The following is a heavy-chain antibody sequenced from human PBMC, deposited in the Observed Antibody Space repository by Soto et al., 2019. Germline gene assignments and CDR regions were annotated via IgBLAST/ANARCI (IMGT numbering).Heavy chain of an antibody. D-gene: IGHD3-3*01. J-gene: IGHJ4*02. CDR3: ARHQVPTYYDFWSGYAKHHALEY. CDR1: GGTFSSYA. V-gene: IGHV1-69*01. Sequence: QVPLVQSGAAVKKPGSSVKVSCKASGGTFSSYAISWVRQAPGQGLEWMGGIIPIFGTANYAQKFQGRVTITADESTSTAYMELSSLRSEDTAVYYCARHQVPTYYDFWSGYAKHHALEYWGKVTLFIVSS. CDR2: IIPIFGTA.